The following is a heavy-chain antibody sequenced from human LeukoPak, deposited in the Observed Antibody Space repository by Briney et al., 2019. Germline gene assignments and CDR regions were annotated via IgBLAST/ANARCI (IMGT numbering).Heavy chain of an antibody. D-gene: IGHD4-23*01. CDR2: IDHSGNT. CDR1: IGSFSGYH. Sequence: SETLSLTCAVYIGSFSGYHWSWIRQPPGRGLEWIGEIDHSGNTNYNPSLKSRVTISVDTSKNQFSLKLSSVTAADTAVYYCARAYGGKRLNWFDPWGQGTLVTVSS. J-gene: IGHJ5*02. CDR3: ARAYGGKRLNWFDP. V-gene: IGHV4-34*01.